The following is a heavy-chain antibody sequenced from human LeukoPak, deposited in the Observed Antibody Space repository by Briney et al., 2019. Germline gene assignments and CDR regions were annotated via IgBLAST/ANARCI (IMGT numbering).Heavy chain of an antibody. Sequence: PGGSLRLSCAASGFTFSDHFMDWVRQAPGKGLEWVGRTKNKDHTYTTQYAASVEGRFTISSDDSKSSLSLEMNSLKTEDTAVYYCAVMRWGVPWWGQGTLVTVSS. CDR1: GFTFSDHF. CDR2: TKNKDHTYTT. J-gene: IGHJ4*02. CDR3: AVMRWGVPW. D-gene: IGHD3-10*01. V-gene: IGHV3-72*01.